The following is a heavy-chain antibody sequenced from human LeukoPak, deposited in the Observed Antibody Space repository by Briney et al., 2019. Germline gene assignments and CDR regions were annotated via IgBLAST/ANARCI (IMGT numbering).Heavy chain of an antibody. CDR1: GGSLSGYY. CDR3: ARGQDYGGNSDYWYFDL. J-gene: IGHJ2*01. CDR2: INQSGST. Sequence: SETLSLTCAVYGGSLSGYYWSWIRQPPGKGLERIGEINQSGSTNYSTSLKSRVTISVDTSKNQISLKLSSVTAADTAVYYCARGQDYGGNSDYWYFDLWGRGTLVTVSS. V-gene: IGHV4-34*01. D-gene: IGHD4-23*01.